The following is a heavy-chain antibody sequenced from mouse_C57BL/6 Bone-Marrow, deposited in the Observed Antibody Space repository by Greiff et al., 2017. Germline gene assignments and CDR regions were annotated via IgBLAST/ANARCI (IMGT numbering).Heavy chain of an antibody. CDR2: IYPRSGNT. J-gene: IGHJ2*01. CDR3: AYYYGSPYYFDY. D-gene: IGHD1-1*01. CDR1: GYTFTSYG. Sequence: QVQLQQSGAELVKPGASVKMSCKASGYTFTSYGISWVKQRTGQGLEWIGEIYPRSGNTYYNEKFKGKATLTADKSSSTAYMELRSLTSEDSAVYFCAYYYGSPYYFDYWGQGTTLTVSS. V-gene: IGHV1-81*01.